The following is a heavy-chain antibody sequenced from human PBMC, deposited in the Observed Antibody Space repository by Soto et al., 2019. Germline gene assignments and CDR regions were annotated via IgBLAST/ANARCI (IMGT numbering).Heavy chain of an antibody. CDR2: ISYDGSNK. CDR3: AKRPACSGGSCRHWYFDL. J-gene: IGHJ2*01. Sequence: QVQLVESGGGVVQPGRSLRLSCAASGFTFSSYGMHWVRQAPGKGLEWVAVISYDGSNKYYADSVKGRFTISRDNSKNTLYLQMNSLIAEDTGVYYWAKRPACSGGSCRHWYFDLWGRGTLVTVSS. D-gene: IGHD2-15*01. CDR1: GFTFSSYG. V-gene: IGHV3-30*18.